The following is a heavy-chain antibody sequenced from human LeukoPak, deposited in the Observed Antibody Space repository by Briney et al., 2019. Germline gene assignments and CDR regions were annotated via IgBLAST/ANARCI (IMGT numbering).Heavy chain of an antibody. CDR1: GGTFSSYA. D-gene: IGHD4-17*01. V-gene: IGHV1-69*13. CDR3: ARGSGDYELLMLDY. J-gene: IGHJ4*02. Sequence: ASVKVSCKASGGTFSSYAISWVRQAPGQGLEWMGGIIPIFGTANYAQKFQGRVTITADESTGTAYMELSSLRSEDTAVYYCARGSGDYELLMLDYWGQGTLVTVSS. CDR2: IIPIFGTA.